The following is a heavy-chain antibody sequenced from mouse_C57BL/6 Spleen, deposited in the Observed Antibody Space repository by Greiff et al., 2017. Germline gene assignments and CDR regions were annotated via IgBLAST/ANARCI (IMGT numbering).Heavy chain of an antibody. CDR2: INPNNGGT. Sequence: VQLQQSGPELVKPGASVKMSCKASGYTFTDYYMHWVKQSHGKSLEWIGDINPNNGGTSYNQKFKGKATLTVNKSSSTAYVELRSLTSEDSAVYDCAMGNNCYYYGMDYWGQGTSGTVSS. J-gene: IGHJ4*01. CDR3: AMGNNCYYYGMDY. D-gene: IGHD1-3*01. CDR1: GYTFTDYY. V-gene: IGHV1-22*01.